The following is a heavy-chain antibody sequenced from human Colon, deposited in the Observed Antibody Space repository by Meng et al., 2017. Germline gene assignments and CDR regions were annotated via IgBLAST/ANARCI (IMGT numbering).Heavy chain of an antibody. J-gene: IGHJ4*02. CDR1: NGSINSADYY. V-gene: IGHV4-30-4*01. CDR2: IHSSGNT. CDR3: ARNPVIPDARTFDF. D-gene: IGHD2-2*01. Sequence: QVQLQESGPGLVKPSQTLSLTCTLSNGSINSADYYWNWIRQPPGKGPEWLGYIHSSGNTYYTPSLKSRLAMSLDTSKNQFSLRLTSVTAADTAVYYCARNPVIPDARTFDFWGQGALVTVSS.